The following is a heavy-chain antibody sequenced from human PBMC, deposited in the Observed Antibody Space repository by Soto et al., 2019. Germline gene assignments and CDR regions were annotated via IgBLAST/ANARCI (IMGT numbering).Heavy chain of an antibody. CDR2: ISGSGGST. D-gene: IGHD3-3*01. Sequence: GGSLRLSCAASGFTFSSYAMSWVRQAPGKGLEWVSAISGSGGSTYYADSVKGRFTISRDNSKNTLYLQMNSLRAEDTAVYYCAKVGDGVVIMGVAYYFDYWGQGTLVTVSS. V-gene: IGHV3-23*01. CDR1: GFTFSSYA. CDR3: AKVGDGVVIMGVAYYFDY. J-gene: IGHJ4*02.